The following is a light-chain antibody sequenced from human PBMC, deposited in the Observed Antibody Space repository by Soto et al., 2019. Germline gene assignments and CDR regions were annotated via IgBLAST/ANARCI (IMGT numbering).Light chain of an antibody. CDR1: QSVSSNY. CDR2: DAS. J-gene: IGKJ4*01. V-gene: IGKV3-20*01. CDR3: QQFSSYPLT. Sequence: EIVLTQSPGTLSLSPVERATLSCMASQSVSSNYLAWYQQKPGQAPRLLIYDASSRATCIPDRFSGGGSGTDFTLTISTLEPEDFAVYYCQQFSSYPLTRGGGTKGAIK.